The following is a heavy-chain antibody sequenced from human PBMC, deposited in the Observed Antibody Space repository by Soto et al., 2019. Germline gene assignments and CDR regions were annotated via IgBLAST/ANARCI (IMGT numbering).Heavy chain of an antibody. CDR3: EVTTGY. CDR1: GCTFTEYD. Sequence: GASVKVSCKTSGCTFTEYDINWVRQAPGQGLEYMGWVSPENRNAGYAPQFRGRVSMTADTSINTVYLELTTLTYEDTAVYYCEVTTGYWGQGTMVTVSS. D-gene: IGHD4-17*01. V-gene: IGHV1-8*01. J-gene: IGHJ4*02. CDR2: VSPENRNA.